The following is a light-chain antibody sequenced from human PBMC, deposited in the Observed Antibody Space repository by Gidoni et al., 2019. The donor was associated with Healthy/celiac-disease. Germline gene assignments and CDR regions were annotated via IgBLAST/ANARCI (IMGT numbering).Light chain of an antibody. V-gene: IGKV3-20*01. CDR2: GAS. CDR3: QQYGSSPPWT. Sequence: DTVFMQSPGTLSLSPGERATLSCRASQSVSSSYLAWYQQKPGQAPRLRIYGASIRATGIPDRFSGSGSGTDFTLTVSRLEPEDLAVYFCQQYGSSPPWTFGQGTKVEIK. J-gene: IGKJ1*01. CDR1: QSVSSSY.